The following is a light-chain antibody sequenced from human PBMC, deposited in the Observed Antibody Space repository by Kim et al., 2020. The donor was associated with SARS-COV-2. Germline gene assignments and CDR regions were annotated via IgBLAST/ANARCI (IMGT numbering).Light chain of an antibody. CDR2: KAS. J-gene: IGKJ1*01. Sequence: DLQVTQSPSTVSASVGDRVSLTCRASQTTISTWLAWYQQKAGKAPKLLIYKASTLVTGVPSRFSGSGSGTDFTLTISSLQPDDFATYFCQHYNAYSGTFGQGTKVDIK. V-gene: IGKV1-5*03. CDR1: QTTISTW. CDR3: QHYNAYSGT.